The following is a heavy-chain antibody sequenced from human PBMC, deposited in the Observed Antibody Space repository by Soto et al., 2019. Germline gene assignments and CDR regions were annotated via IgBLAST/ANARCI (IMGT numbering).Heavy chain of an antibody. D-gene: IGHD2-15*01. V-gene: IGHV1-69*01. J-gene: IGHJ5*02. CDR3: ARGRGGYCSGGICYRLLDP. Sequence: QVQLVQSGAEVKKPGSSVKVSCKASGGTFSSYAISWVRQAPGQGLEWMGGIIPIFGTANYAQKFQGRVTITADESTSTAYMELSSLTSEDTAVYYCARGRGGYCSGGICYRLLDPWGQGTLVTVSS. CDR1: GGTFSSYA. CDR2: IIPIFGTA.